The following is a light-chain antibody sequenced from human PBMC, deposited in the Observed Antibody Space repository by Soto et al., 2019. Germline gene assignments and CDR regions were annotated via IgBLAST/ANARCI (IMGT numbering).Light chain of an antibody. CDR3: SSYTSSSTLDV. J-gene: IGLJ1*01. V-gene: IGLV2-14*01. CDR2: DVS. CDR1: SSDDGGYNY. Sequence: QSALSQPASVSGSPGQSITMSCTGTSSDDGGYNYVSWYQQHPGKAPKLMIYDVSNRPSGVSNRFSGSKSGNTASLTISGLQAEDEADYYCSSYTSSSTLDVFGTGTKVTVL.